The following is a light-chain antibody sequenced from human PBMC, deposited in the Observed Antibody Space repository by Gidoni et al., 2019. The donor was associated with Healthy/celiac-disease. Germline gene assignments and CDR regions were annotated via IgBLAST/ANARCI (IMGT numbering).Light chain of an antibody. CDR3: QSYDSSLSGSM. Sequence: QSVLTQPPSVSGAPGQRVTISCTGTSSNIGAGHDVHWYQQLPGTAPTLLLYDNDNRPSGVPDRFSGSKSGTSASLAITGLQAEDEADYYCQSYDSSLSGSMFGGGTKLTVL. CDR1: SSNIGAGHD. CDR2: DND. J-gene: IGLJ3*02. V-gene: IGLV1-40*01.